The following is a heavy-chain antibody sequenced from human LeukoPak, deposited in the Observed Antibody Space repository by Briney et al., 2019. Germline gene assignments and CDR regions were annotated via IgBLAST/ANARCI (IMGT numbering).Heavy chain of an antibody. Sequence: PSETLSLTCAVYGGSFSGYYWSWIRQPPGKGLEWIGEINHSGSTNYNPSLKSRVTISVDTSKNQSSLKLSSVTAADTAVYYCARREGSGNWFDPWGQGTLVTVSS. D-gene: IGHD3-10*01. CDR1: GGSFSGYY. CDR3: ARREGSGNWFDP. CDR2: INHSGST. J-gene: IGHJ5*02. V-gene: IGHV4-34*01.